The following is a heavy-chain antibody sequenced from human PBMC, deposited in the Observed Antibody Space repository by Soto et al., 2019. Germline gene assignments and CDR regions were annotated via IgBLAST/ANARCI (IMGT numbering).Heavy chain of an antibody. D-gene: IGHD2-15*01. J-gene: IGHJ4*02. Sequence: QVQLVQSGAEVKKPGASVKVSCKASGYTFSSYGISWVRQAPGQGLEWMGWISGYNGNTNYAQKLQGRVTMTTDTSTRTAYMELRSLRSDDTAVYYCARVGGWGCSGGTSCFDYWGQGTLVTVSS. V-gene: IGHV1-18*01. CDR3: ARVGGWGCSGGTSCFDY. CDR2: ISGYNGNT. CDR1: GYTFSSYG.